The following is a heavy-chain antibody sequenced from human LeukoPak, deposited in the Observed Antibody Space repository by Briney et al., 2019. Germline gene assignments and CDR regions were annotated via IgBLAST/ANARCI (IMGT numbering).Heavy chain of an antibody. CDR1: GGTFSSYA. J-gene: IGHJ4*02. CDR3: ARGRYCSSTSCYRALDY. V-gene: IGHV1-69*04. D-gene: IGHD2-2*02. Sequence: SVKVSCKASGGTFSSYAISWVRQAPGQGLEWMGRIIPILGIANYAQKFQGRVTITADKSTSTAYMELSSLRSEDTAVYYCARGRYCSSTSCYRALDYWGQGTLVTVSS. CDR2: IIPILGIA.